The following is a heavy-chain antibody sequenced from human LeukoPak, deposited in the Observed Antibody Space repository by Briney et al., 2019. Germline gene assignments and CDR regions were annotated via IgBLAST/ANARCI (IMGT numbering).Heavy chain of an antibody. J-gene: IGHJ4*02. CDR1: GFTFSSYS. CDR2: ISSSSSTI. V-gene: IGHV3-48*04. CDR3: ARDIWFGGNDY. D-gene: IGHD3-10*01. Sequence: GGSLRLSCAASGFTFSSYSMNWVRQAPGKGLEWVSYISSSSSTIYYADSVKGRFTISRDNAKNSLYLQMNSLRAEDTAVYYCARDIWFGGNDYWGQGTLVTVSS.